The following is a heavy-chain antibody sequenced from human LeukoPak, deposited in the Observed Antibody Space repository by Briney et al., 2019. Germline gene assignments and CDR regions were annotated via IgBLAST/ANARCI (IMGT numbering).Heavy chain of an antibody. J-gene: IGHJ4*02. D-gene: IGHD1-7*01. CDR1: GFTLSSYN. CDR3: ASYNWNFLDDY. CDR2: ISHSSRHI. V-gene: IGHV3-21*01. Sequence: GGSLRLSCAASGFTLSSYNINWVRQAPGKGLEWVSSISHSSRHIYYADSVKGRFTISRDNSKDTLYLQMNSLRAEDTAVYYCASYNWNFLDDYWGQGALVTVSS.